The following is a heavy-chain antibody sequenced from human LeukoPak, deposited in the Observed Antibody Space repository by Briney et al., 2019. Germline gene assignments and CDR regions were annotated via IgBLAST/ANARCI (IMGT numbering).Heavy chain of an antibody. V-gene: IGHV4-39*01. J-gene: IGHJ4*02. CDR1: GGSISSSRYY. D-gene: IGHD3-22*01. CDR2: IYYSGST. CDR3: ARQVRDSSPGLYFDY. Sequence: SETLSLTCTVSGGSISSSRYYWGWIRQPPGKGLEWIVSIYYSGSTYYNPSLKSRVTISEDTSKNQFSLKLSSVTAADTAVCYCARQVRDSSPGLYFDYWGQGTLVTVSS.